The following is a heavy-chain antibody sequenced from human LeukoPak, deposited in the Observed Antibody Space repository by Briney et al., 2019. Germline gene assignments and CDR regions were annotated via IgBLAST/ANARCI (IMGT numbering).Heavy chain of an antibody. CDR2: IKSDGSST. Sequence: GGALRLSCAASGFTFRRYWMHWVRQAPGKGLVWVSCIKSDGSSTSTADSAKGRFTISRDNAKNTVYLQMNSLRAEDTAVYYCVRDNRSYNFDYWGQGTLVTVSS. J-gene: IGHJ4*02. V-gene: IGHV3-74*01. CDR1: GFTFRRYW. CDR3: VRDNRSYNFDY. D-gene: IGHD1-26*01.